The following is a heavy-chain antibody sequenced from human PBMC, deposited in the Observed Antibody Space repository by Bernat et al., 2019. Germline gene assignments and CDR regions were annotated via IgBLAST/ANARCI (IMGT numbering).Heavy chain of an antibody. D-gene: IGHD6-6*01. CDR1: GGSISSGGYY. V-gene: IGHV4-31*03. CDR2: IYYSGST. Sequence: QLQLQESGPGLVKPSETLSLTCTVSGGSISSGGYYWSWIRQHPGKGLEWIGYIYYSGSTYYNPSLKSRVTISVDTSKNQFSLKLSSVTAADTAVYYCARDLAAPQTYYFDYWGQGTLVTVSS. CDR3: ARDLAAPQTYYFDY. J-gene: IGHJ4*02.